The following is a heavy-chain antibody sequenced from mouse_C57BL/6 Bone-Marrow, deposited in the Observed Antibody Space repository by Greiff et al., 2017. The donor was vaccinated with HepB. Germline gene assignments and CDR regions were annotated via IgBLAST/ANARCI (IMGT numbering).Heavy chain of an antibody. Sequence: LLESGAELAKPGASVKLSCKASGYTFTSYWMHWVKQRPGQGLEWIGYINPSSGYTKYNQKFKDKATLTADKSSSTAYMQLSSLTYEDSAVYYCAREGTTVVARNWFAYWGQGTLVTVSA. D-gene: IGHD1-1*01. CDR3: AREGTTVVARNWFAY. CDR1: GYTFTSYW. J-gene: IGHJ3*01. V-gene: IGHV1-7*01. CDR2: INPSSGYT.